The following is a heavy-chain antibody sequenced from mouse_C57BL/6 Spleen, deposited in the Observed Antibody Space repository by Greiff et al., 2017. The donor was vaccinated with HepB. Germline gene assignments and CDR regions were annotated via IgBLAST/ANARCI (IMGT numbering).Heavy chain of an antibody. V-gene: IGHV1-15*01. CDR1: GYTFTDYE. J-gene: IGHJ3*01. D-gene: IGHD1-1*01. CDR3: TVTTVVAPSFAY. Sequence: QVQLKESGAELVRPGASVTLSCKASGYTFTDYEMHWVKQTPVHGLEWIGAIDPETGGTAYNQKFKGKAILTADKSSSTAYMELRSLTSEDSAVYYCTVTTVVAPSFAYWGQGTLVTVSA. CDR2: IDPETGGT.